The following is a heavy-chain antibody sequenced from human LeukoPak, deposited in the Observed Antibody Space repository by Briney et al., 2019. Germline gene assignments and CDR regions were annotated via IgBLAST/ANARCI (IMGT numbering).Heavy chain of an antibody. V-gene: IGHV3-23*01. D-gene: IGHD3-22*01. J-gene: IGHJ4*02. Sequence: GGSLRLSCAASGFTFSNYAMSWVRQAPGKGLEWVSGILGSGDSTYYADSVKGRFTISRDSSKNILYLQMNGLRAEDTAVYYCARATGNSGYYALDYWGLGTLVTVSS. CDR2: ILGSGDST. CDR1: GFTFSNYA. CDR3: ARATGNSGYYALDY.